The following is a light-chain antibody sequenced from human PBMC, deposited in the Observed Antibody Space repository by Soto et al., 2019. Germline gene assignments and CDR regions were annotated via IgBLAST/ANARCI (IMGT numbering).Light chain of an antibody. V-gene: IGKV2-30*01. J-gene: IGKJ5*01. CDR3: MQGTHWPPIT. CDR2: KVS. Sequence: DVVLTQSPLSLPVTLGQPASISCRSSLSLVYSDGSTYLNWFQQRPGQSPRRLIYKVSNRDSGGAEKFSGSGSGTDFTPEISRVEAEDVGVYYCMQGTHWPPITFGQGTRLEIK. CDR1: LSLVYSDGSTY.